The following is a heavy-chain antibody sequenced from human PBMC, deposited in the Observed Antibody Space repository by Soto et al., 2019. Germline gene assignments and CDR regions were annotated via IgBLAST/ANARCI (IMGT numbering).Heavy chain of an antibody. D-gene: IGHD2-21*02. V-gene: IGHV3-33*01. Sequence: QVQLVESGGGVVQPGRSLRLSCAASGFTFSSYGMHWVRQAPGKGLEWVAVIWYDGSNKYYADSVKGRFTISRDNSKNTLYLQMNSQRAEDTAVYYCARDGREPVVTPIYSYYGMDVWGQGTTVTVSS. CDR2: IWYDGSNK. CDR3: ARDGREPVVTPIYSYYGMDV. J-gene: IGHJ6*02. CDR1: GFTFSSYG.